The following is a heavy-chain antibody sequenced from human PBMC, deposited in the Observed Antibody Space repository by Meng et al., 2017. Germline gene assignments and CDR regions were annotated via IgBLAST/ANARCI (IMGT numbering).Heavy chain of an antibody. CDR2: ISNSGTT. V-gene: IGHV4-59*01. CDR3: ARGLLGYCSSTSCQTNYYYYGMDV. Sequence: SETLSLTCTVSGGSISTYYWSWIRQPPGKGLEWIGYISNSGTTNYNPSLKSRVIISVDTSKDQFSLELTSVTAADTAVYYCARGLLGYCSSTSCQTNYYYYGMDVWGQGTTVTVSS. J-gene: IGHJ6*02. D-gene: IGHD2-2*01. CDR1: GGSISTYY.